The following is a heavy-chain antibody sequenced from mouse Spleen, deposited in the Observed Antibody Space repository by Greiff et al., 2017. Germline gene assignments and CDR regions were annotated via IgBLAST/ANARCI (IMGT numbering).Heavy chain of an antibody. CDR1: GYTFTDYN. Sequence: EVQLQQSGPELVKPGASVTMSCKASGYTFTDYNMHWVKQTHGKSLEWIGYINPNNGGTSYNQKFQGKATLTVNKSASTAYMELRSLTSEDSAVYYCARSLLWRPPFAYWGQGTLVTVSA. V-gene: IGHV1-22*01. J-gene: IGHJ3*01. CDR2: INPNNGGT. CDR3: ARSLLWRPPFAY. D-gene: IGHD2-10*01.